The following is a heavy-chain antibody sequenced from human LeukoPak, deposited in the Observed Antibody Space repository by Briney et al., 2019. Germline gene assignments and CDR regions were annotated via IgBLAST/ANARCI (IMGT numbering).Heavy chain of an antibody. CDR3: ARVYYGDYALYYFDY. D-gene: IGHD4-17*01. J-gene: IGHJ4*02. V-gene: IGHV4-59*11. CDR1: GGSISSHY. CDR2: IYHSGTT. Sequence: SETLSLTCTVSGGSISSHYWSWIRQPPGKGLECIGCIYHSGTTHYNSYLQSRVTISVGSSKNQFSLKLSSVSAADTAMYYCARVYYGDYALYYFDYGGQGTLVTVS.